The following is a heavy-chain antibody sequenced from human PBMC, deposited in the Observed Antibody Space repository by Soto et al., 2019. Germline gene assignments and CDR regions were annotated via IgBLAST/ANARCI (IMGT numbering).Heavy chain of an antibody. CDR1: GGSISSGGYY. J-gene: IGHJ5*02. CDR3: AREWAVTRRFDP. Sequence: SETLSLTCTVSGGSISSGGYYWSWIRQHPGKGLEWIGYIYYSGSTYYNPSLKSRVTISVDTSKNHFSLKLGSVTAADTAVYYCAREWAVTRRFDPWGQGTLVTVSS. D-gene: IGHD4-17*01. V-gene: IGHV4-31*03. CDR2: IYYSGST.